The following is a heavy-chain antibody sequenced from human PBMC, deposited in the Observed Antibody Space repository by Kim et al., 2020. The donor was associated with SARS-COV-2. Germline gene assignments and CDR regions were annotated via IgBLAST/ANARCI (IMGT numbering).Heavy chain of an antibody. J-gene: IGHJ4*02. CDR3: ARDRDHPNCLGDI. V-gene: IGHV3-23*01. D-gene: IGHD4-17*01. CDR2: ICTGGKR. Sequence: GGSLRLSCATSGFTFTTYAMGWVRQAPGKGLEWVSTICTGGKRWYADSVRGRFTISRDNSQNTLFLHMSSLRAEDTVKYFCARDRDHPNCLGDIWGQGTRHTVST. CDR1: GFTFTTYA.